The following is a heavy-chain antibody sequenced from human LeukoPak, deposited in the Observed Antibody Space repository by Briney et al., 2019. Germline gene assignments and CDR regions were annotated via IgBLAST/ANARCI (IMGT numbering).Heavy chain of an antibody. CDR2: IKPNSGGT. Sequence: ASVKVSCKASGYTFTDYYMHWVRQAPGQGLEWMGWIKPNSGGTNYAQKFQGRVTMTRNTSISTAYMELSSLRSEDTAVYYCASRGVRGVIVYWGQGTLVTVSS. D-gene: IGHD3-10*01. V-gene: IGHV1-2*02. J-gene: IGHJ4*02. CDR3: ASRGVRGVIVY. CDR1: GYTFTDYY.